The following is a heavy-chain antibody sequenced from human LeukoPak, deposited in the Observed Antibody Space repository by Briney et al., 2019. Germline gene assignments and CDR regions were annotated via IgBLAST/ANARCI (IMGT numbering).Heavy chain of an antibody. CDR3: ASEPRLEAATTAWFDP. Sequence: SVKVSCKASGGTFSSYAISWVRQTPGQGLEWMGGIIPIFGTANYAQKFQGRVTITADKSTSTAYMELSSLRSEDTAVYYCASEPRLEAATTAWFDPWGQGTLVTVSS. CDR1: GGTFSSYA. CDR2: IIPIFGTA. V-gene: IGHV1-69*06. J-gene: IGHJ5*02. D-gene: IGHD2-15*01.